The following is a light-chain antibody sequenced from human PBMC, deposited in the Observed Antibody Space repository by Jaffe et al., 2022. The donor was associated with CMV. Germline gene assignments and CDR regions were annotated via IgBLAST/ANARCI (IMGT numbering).Light chain of an antibody. CDR2: DAS. J-gene: IGKJ4*01. CDR1: QSIASF. V-gene: IGKV3-11*01. Sequence: EIVLTQSPATLSLSPGERATLSCRASQSIASFLAWYQQKPGQAPRLLIYDASKRATGIPARFSGSGSGTDFTLTISSLEPEDFAVYYCQHRSNWPLTFGGGTKVEIK. CDR3: QHRSNWPLT.